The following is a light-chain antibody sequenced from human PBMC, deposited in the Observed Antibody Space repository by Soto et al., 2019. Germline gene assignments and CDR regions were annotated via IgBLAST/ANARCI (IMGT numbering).Light chain of an antibody. CDR2: AAS. Sequence: AIQMTQSPSSLSASVGDRVTITCRASQGIRNDLGWYQQKPGKAPNLLIYAASNLESGVPSRFGGSGSGTDFTLTISSLQPEDFATYYCLQDYNYPRTFGQGTKVEIK. CDR3: LQDYNYPRT. CDR1: QGIRND. V-gene: IGKV1-6*01. J-gene: IGKJ1*01.